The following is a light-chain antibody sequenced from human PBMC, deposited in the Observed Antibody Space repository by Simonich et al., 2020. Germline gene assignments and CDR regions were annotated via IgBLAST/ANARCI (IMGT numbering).Light chain of an antibody. CDR2: EGS. J-gene: IGLJ2*01. V-gene: IGLV2-23*01. Sequence: QSALTQPSSVSWSPGQSITISCTGTSSDVGRYNLVSWYQPHPGKAPKLMVYEGSKRPSGVSNRFSGSKSGNTASLTISGLQAEDEADYYCCSYAGSSTVVFGGGTKLTVL. CDR1: SSDVGRYNL. CDR3: CSYAGSSTVV.